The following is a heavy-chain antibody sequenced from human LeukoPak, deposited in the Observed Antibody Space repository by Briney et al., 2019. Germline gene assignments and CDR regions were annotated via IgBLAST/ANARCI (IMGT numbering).Heavy chain of an antibody. CDR1: GFSLSSYA. D-gene: IGHD1-26*01. J-gene: IGHJ4*02. Sequence: GRSLRLSCEASGFSLSSYAFHWVRQAPGKGLEWVSSVSFDGRNKNYADSVRGRFTISRDNSKNTLYLQMNSVTYEDTAVYFCVRIVGHTTTDFWGQGTIVTVSS. CDR2: VSFDGRNK. V-gene: IGHV3-30-3*01. CDR3: VRIVGHTTTDF.